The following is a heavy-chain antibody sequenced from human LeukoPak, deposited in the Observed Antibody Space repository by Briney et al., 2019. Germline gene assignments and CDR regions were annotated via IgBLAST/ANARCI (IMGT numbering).Heavy chain of an antibody. J-gene: IGHJ5*02. CDR1: GDSISSYY. V-gene: IGHV4-59*01. CDR3: ARGNYYDSSGYELDWFDP. CDR2: IYYSGST. Sequence: PSETLSLTCTVSGDSISSYYWSWIRQPPGKGLEWIGYIYYSGSTNYNPSLKSRVTISVDTSKNQFSLKLSSVTAADTAVYYCARGNYYDSSGYELDWFDPWGQGTLVTVSS. D-gene: IGHD3-22*01.